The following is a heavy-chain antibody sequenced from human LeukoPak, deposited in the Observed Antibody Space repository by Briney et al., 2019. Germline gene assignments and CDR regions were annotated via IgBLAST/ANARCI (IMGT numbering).Heavy chain of an antibody. V-gene: IGHV3-15*01. CDR3: TTLELLDAFDI. J-gene: IGHJ3*02. CDR2: IKSKTDGGTT. CDR1: GFTFSSYA. Sequence: GGSLRLSCAASGFTFSSYAMSWVRQAPGKGLEWVGRIKSKTDGGTTDYAAPVKGRFTISRDDSKNTLYLQMNSLKTEDTAVYYCTTLELLDAFDIWGKGQWSPSLQ. D-gene: IGHD1-26*01.